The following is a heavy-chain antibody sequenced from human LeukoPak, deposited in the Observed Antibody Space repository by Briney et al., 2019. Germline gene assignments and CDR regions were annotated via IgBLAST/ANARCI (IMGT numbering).Heavy chain of an antibody. J-gene: IGHJ4*02. CDR2: ISSNTGKT. CDR1: GYTFATYG. D-gene: IGHD6-13*01. V-gene: IGHV1-18*01. CDR3: AKVAGDRMDN. Sequence: AASVKVSCKASGYTFATYGFCWVRQAPGHGLEWMGWISSNTGKTDYAQKFQGRVTLTTDTSTSTAYMELRSLRPDDTALYYCAKVAGDRMDNWGQGTLLTVSS.